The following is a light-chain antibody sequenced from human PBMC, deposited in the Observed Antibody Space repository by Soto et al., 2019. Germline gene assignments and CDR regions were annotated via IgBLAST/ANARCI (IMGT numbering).Light chain of an antibody. CDR1: RTIIGY. Sequence: DIQMTQSPSSLSASVGDRVTITCRASRTIIGYLNWYQLKPGKAPKLLIYAASSLHSGGPSRFSGSGSGTDFTLTISGLQSEDFATYYCQQSYSTGYTFGQGTKVEIK. V-gene: IGKV1-39*01. J-gene: IGKJ2*01. CDR3: QQSYSTGYT. CDR2: AAS.